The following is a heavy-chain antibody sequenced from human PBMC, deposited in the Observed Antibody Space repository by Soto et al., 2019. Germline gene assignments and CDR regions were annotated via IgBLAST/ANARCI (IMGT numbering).Heavy chain of an antibody. CDR2: INPSTGSA. CDR1: GYTFTGYY. J-gene: IGHJ6*02. CDR3: ARDPNLSLTFHYYGMDV. V-gene: IGHV1-46*01. Sequence: VKVSCKASGYTFTGYYIHWVRQAPGQGLEWMGIINPSTGSASYARMFQGRVAMTRDTSTSTVYMEVSSLRSEDTAVYYCARDPNLSLTFHYYGMDVWGQGTTVTVSS.